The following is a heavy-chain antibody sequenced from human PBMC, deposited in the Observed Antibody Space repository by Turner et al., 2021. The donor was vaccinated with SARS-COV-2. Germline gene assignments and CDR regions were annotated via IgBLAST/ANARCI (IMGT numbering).Heavy chain of an antibody. V-gene: IGHV3-43*01. CDR1: GFTFDDYT. CDR3: AKEGEIAVAGNAFDI. CDR2: ISWDGGST. Sequence: EVQLVESGGVVVQPGGSLRLSCAASGFTFDDYTIHWVRQAPGKGLEWVSLISWDGGSTNYADSVKGRFTISRDNSKNSLYLQMNSLRAEDTALYYCAKEGEIAVAGNAFDIWGQGTMVTVSS. J-gene: IGHJ3*02. D-gene: IGHD6-19*01.